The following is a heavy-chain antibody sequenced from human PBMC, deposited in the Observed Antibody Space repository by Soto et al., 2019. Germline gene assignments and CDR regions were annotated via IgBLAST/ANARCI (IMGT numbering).Heavy chain of an antibody. Sequence: TASGFTFSSYAMNWVRQAPGKGLEWVSVISGSGGSTYYADSVKGRFTISRDNSKNTLYLQMNSLRAEDTAVYYCAKRNYGSEFDYCGQGTLVTVSS. V-gene: IGHV3-23*01. CDR3: AKRNYGSEFDY. CDR2: ISGSGGST. CDR1: GFTFSSYA. J-gene: IGHJ4*02. D-gene: IGHD3-10*01.